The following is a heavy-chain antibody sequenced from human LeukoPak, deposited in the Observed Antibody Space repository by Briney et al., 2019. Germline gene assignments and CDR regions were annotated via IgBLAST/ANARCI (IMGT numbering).Heavy chain of an antibody. Sequence: ESGPTLVKPTETLTLTCAFSGFSLSTKGMGVGWIRQPPGKALEWLALFYWDGDRRYSPSLKSRLTITKDTSKNQVVLTMTNMDPVDTATYYCVHRPAYYNDSSGRFQHWGQGTLVIVSS. D-gene: IGHD3-22*01. CDR1: GFSLSTKGMG. J-gene: IGHJ1*01. V-gene: IGHV2-5*02. CDR3: VHRPAYYNDSSGRFQH. CDR2: FYWDGDR.